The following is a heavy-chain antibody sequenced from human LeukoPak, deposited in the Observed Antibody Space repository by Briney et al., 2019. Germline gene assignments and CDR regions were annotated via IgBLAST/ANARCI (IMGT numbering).Heavy chain of an antibody. J-gene: IGHJ3*02. Sequence: PSETLSLTCTVSGGSISSSSYYWGWIRQPPGKGLEWIGSIYYSGSTYYNPSLKSRVTISVDTSKNQFSLKLSSVTAADTAVYYCASSQDSGDAFDIWRQGTMVTVSS. CDR1: GGSISSSSYY. D-gene: IGHD1-26*01. V-gene: IGHV4-39*01. CDR2: IYYSGST. CDR3: ASSQDSGDAFDI.